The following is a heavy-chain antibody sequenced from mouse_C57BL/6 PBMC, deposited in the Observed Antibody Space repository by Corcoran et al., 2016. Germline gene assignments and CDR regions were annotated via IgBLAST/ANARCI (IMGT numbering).Heavy chain of an antibody. V-gene: IGHV9-3*01. D-gene: IGHD2-5*01. CDR2: INTYSGVP. CDR1: GYTFTTYG. Sequence: QIQLVQSGPELKKPGETVKISCKASGYTFTTYGMSWEKQAPGKGLKWMGWINTYSGVPTYADDFKGRFAFSLETSASTAYLQINNLKNEDTATYFCARSDSNYGGYFDVWGTGTTVTVSS. J-gene: IGHJ1*03. CDR3: ARSDSNYGGYFDV.